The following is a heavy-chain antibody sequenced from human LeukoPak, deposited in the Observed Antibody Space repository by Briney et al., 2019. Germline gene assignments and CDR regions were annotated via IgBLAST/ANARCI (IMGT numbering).Heavy chain of an antibody. CDR1: GFTFSSYW. Sequence: GGSLRLSCAASGFTFSSYWMHWVRQAPGKGLVWVSRIKTDGSSTSYADSVKGRFTISGDNAKNTLYLQMNSLRAEDTAVYYCARYVWYYDLWGRGTLVTVSS. CDR3: ARYVWYYDL. J-gene: IGHJ2*01. D-gene: IGHD1-1*01. CDR2: IKTDGSST. V-gene: IGHV3-74*01.